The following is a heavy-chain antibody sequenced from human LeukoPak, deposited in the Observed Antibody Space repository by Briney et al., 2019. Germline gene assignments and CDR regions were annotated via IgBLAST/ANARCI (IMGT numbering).Heavy chain of an antibody. CDR3: ARDRTVTGGFDY. Sequence: GGSLRPSCAASGFTFSDYYMSWIRQAPGKGLEWVSYISSSSSYTNYADSVKGRFTISRDNAKNSLYLQMNSLRAEDTAVYYCARDRTVTGGFDYWGPGTLVTVSS. V-gene: IGHV3-11*06. J-gene: IGHJ4*02. CDR2: ISSSSSYT. D-gene: IGHD4-17*01. CDR1: GFTFSDYY.